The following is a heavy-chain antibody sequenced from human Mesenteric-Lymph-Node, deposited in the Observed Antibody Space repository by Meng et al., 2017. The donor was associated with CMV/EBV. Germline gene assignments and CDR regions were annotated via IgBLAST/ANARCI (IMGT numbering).Heavy chain of an antibody. Sequence: ASVPVSCKASVYAFTTYGISWVRQAPGQGLEWMGWISTDNGDTNYAQNFHDRVTMTTDTSTSTAYMELTSLRSDDTAVFYCVRDLPCSSPTCYYYYYGMDVWGQGTTVTVSS. J-gene: IGHJ6*02. V-gene: IGHV1-18*01. CDR1: VYAFTTYG. CDR2: ISTDNGDT. D-gene: IGHD6-13*01. CDR3: VRDLPCSSPTCYYYYYGMDV.